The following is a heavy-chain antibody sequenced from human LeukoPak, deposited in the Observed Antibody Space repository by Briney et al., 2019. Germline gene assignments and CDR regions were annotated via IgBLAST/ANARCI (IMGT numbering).Heavy chain of an antibody. CDR2: IRSSGNTI. V-gene: IGHV3-48*04. J-gene: IGHJ4*02. CDR1: GFTFSSYW. D-gene: IGHD6-19*01. CDR3: ARAPGYISGLDY. Sequence: GGSLRLSCAASGFTFSSYWMHWVRQAPGKGLEWVSYIRSSGNTIYYADSVKGRFTISRDNAKNSLSLQMNSLRAEDTAVYYCARAPGYISGLDYWGQGTQVTVSS.